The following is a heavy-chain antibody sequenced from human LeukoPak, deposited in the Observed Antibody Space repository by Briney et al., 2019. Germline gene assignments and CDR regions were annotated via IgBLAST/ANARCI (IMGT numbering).Heavy chain of an antibody. CDR3: ARDKSWDY. Sequence: GASVKVSCKASGYAFTNYAISWVRQAPGQGLEWMGWINPNSGGTNYAQNFQGRVTMTRDTSISTAYMELSRLRSDDTAVYYCARDKSWDYWGQGTLVTVSS. CDR1: GYAFTNYA. V-gene: IGHV1-2*02. CDR2: INPNSGGT. J-gene: IGHJ4*02.